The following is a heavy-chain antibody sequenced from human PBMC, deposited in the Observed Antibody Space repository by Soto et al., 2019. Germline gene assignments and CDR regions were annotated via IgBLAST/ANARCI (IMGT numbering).Heavy chain of an antibody. J-gene: IGHJ6*02. Sequence: SETLSLTCTVSGGSISSSSFYWGWVRQTPGKGLEWITSIHLRSGNTYYNPSLKSRVTISVDTSENQFSLTLTSVTAADTAVYYCARSLTDYSSSSGSDFYYYYGMDVWGQGTTVTVSS. CDR2: IHLRSGNT. D-gene: IGHD6-6*01. CDR1: GGSISSSSFY. CDR3: ARSLTDYSSSSGSDFYYYYGMDV. V-gene: IGHV4-39*01.